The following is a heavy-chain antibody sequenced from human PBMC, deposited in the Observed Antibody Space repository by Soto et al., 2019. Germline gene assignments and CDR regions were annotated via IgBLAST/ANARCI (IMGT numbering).Heavy chain of an antibody. Sequence: GASVKVSCKASGYTFTSYDINWVRQATGQGLEWMGWMNPNSGNTGYAQKFQGRVTMTRNTSISTAYMELSSLRSEDTAVYYCARAHSSSWSHYYYYMDVWGKGTTVTVSS. D-gene: IGHD6-13*01. J-gene: IGHJ6*03. CDR1: GYTFTSYD. CDR3: ARAHSSSWSHYYYYMDV. CDR2: MNPNSGNT. V-gene: IGHV1-8*01.